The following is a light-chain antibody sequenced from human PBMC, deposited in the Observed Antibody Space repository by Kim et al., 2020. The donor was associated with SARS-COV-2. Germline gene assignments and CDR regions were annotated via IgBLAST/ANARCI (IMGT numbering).Light chain of an antibody. V-gene: IGLV1-40*01. Sequence: GDPGQTVTISGTGSNMGPADEVHWYQQFPGSAPKLLIYGDIHRPSGVPDRFSGSKSGTSASLAITGLQGEDEADYFCQTYDSGHVVFGGGTQLTVL. J-gene: IGLJ2*01. CDR1: NMGPADE. CDR2: GDI. CDR3: QTYDSGHVV.